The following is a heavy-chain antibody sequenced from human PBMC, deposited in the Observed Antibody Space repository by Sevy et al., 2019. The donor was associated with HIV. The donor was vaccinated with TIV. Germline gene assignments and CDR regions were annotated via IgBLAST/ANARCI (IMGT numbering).Heavy chain of an antibody. CDR3: ARGISGSDLFNWGHEHSFYYYGLDV. D-gene: IGHD5-12*01. CDR2: IDPSGGTS. J-gene: IGHJ6*02. CDR1: GYTFTNFL. Sequence: ASVKVSCTASGYTFTNFLIHWVRQAPGQGLEWLGQIDPSGGTSIYAQRLRGRVTMTSDTSASTVYLELNSLISEDTAVYFCARGISGSDLFNWGHEHSFYYYGLDVWGQGTTVTVSS. V-gene: IGHV1-46*01.